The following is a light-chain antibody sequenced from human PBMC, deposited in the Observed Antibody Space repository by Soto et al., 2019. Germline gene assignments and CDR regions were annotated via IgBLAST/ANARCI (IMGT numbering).Light chain of an antibody. CDR1: SSDVGGYDY. V-gene: IGLV2-8*01. Sequence: QSALTQPPSASGSPGQSVTISCTGTSSDVGGYDYVSWYQQLPGKAPKLMIYDVSKRPSGVPDRFSGSKSGNTASLTVSGLQAEDEADYYCSSYAGSDNYVFGTGTKLTVL. J-gene: IGLJ1*01. CDR3: SSYAGSDNYV. CDR2: DVS.